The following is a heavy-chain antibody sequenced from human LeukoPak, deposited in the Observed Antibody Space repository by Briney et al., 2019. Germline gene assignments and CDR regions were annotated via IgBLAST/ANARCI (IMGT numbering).Heavy chain of an antibody. CDR2: IKEDGSGK. CDR1: GFTFSSYW. D-gene: IGHD1-26*01. J-gene: IGHJ4*02. V-gene: IGHV3-7*01. CDR3: AIVSVHSGSH. Sequence: GGSLRLSCAASGFTFSSYWMSWVRQAPGKGLEWVANIKEDGSGKYYVDSVKGRFAISRDNAKNSLYLQMNSLRAEDTAVYYCAIVSVHSGSHWGQGTLVTVSS.